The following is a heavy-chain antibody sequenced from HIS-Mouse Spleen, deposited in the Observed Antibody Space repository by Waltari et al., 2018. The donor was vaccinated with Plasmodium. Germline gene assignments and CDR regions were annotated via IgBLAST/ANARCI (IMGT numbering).Heavy chain of an antibody. J-gene: IGHJ5*02. D-gene: IGHD1-26*01. CDR2: ISSSSSTI. CDR3: ARVNSGTYYWFDP. V-gene: IGHV3-48*01. Sequence: EVQLVESGGGLVQPGGSLRLSCAASGFTCSSYSMNWVRQAPGKGLEWVSYISSSSSTIYYADSVKGRFTISRDNAKNSLYLQMNSLRAEDTAVYYCARVNSGTYYWFDPWGQGTLVTVSS. CDR1: GFTCSSYS.